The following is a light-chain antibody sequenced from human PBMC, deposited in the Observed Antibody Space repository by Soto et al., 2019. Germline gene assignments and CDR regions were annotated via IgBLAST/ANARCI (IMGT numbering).Light chain of an antibody. Sequence: QSALTQPASVSGSPGQSITISCTGTSSDVGGFNYVSWYQQYPGKAPKLLIYDDSNRPSGVSDRFSGSKSGNTASLTISGLQAEDEADYYCTSYTRSSTLVFGGGTQLPVL. CDR2: DDS. CDR3: TSYTRSSTLV. V-gene: IGLV2-14*01. J-gene: IGLJ2*01. CDR1: SSDVGGFNY.